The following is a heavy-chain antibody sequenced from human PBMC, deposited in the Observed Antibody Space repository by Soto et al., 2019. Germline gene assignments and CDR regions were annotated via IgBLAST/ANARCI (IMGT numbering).Heavy chain of an antibody. CDR1: GYTFTSYD. D-gene: IGHD2-8*01. J-gene: IGHJ6*04. Sequence: AAVKVSCKASGYTFTSYDINWVRQATGQGLEWMGWMNPNSGNTNYAQKFQGRVTMTRDTSTSTAYMDLSSLRSDDTAVYYCARDGERDIVLNFYSKLHGMHALGKGTRGTVP. V-gene: IGHV1-8*01. CDR2: MNPNSGNT. CDR3: ARDGERDIVLNFYSKLHGMHA.